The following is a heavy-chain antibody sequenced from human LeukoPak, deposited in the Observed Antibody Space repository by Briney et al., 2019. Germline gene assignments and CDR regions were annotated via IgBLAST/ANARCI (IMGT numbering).Heavy chain of an antibody. V-gene: IGHV3-23*01. D-gene: IGHD4-17*01. CDR1: TFTFSSYW. CDR2: ISGSGGST. CDR3: AKVDYGDYGYFDY. Sequence: GGSLRLSCAATTFTFSSYWMTWVRQAPGKGLEWVSAISGSGGSTYYADSVKGRFTISRDNSKNTLYLQMNSLRAEDTAVYYCAKVDYGDYGYFDYWGQGTLVTVSS. J-gene: IGHJ4*02.